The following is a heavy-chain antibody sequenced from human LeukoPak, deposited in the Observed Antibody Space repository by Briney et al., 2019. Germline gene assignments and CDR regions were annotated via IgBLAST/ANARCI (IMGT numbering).Heavy chain of an antibody. CDR1: DGSISSYY. CDR3: ARCLPYYFDY. CDR2: IYYSGST. V-gene: IGHV4-59*08. Sequence: SETLSLTCTVSDGSISSYYWSWIRQPPGKGLEWIGYIYYSGSTNYNPSLKSRVTISVDTSKNQFSLKLSSVTAADTAVYYCARCLPYYFDYWGQGTLVTVSS. J-gene: IGHJ4*02.